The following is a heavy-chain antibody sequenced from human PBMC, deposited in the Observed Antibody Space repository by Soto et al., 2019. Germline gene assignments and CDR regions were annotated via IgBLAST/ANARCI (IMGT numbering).Heavy chain of an antibody. CDR1: GYSFTSYW. J-gene: IGHJ3*02. CDR2: IYPGDSDT. D-gene: IGHD5-18*01. Sequence: GESLKISCNGSGYSFTSYWIGWVRQVPGKGLEWMGIIYPGDSDTRYSPSFQGQVTISADKSISTAYLQWSSLKASDTAMYYCEMGLTAMVPADAFDIWGTGKMVTGSS. V-gene: IGHV5-51*01. CDR3: EMGLTAMVPADAFDI.